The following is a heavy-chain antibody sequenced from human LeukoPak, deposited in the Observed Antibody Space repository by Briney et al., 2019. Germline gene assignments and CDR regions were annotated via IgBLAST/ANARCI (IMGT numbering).Heavy chain of an antibody. Sequence: ASVKVSCKASGYTFTNYGISWVRQAPGQGLEWMGWISAYNDNTNYAQKLQGRVTMTTDPSTSTAYMELRSLRSDDTAVYYCARDGVTYYFDTSGSNWFDPWGQGTLVTVSS. D-gene: IGHD3-22*01. CDR3: ARDGVTYYFDTSGSNWFDP. CDR1: GYTFTNYG. V-gene: IGHV1-18*01. J-gene: IGHJ5*02. CDR2: ISAYNDNT.